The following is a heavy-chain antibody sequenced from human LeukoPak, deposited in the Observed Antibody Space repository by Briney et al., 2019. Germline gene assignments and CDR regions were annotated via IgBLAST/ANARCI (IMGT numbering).Heavy chain of an antibody. V-gene: IGHV3-23*01. D-gene: IGHD3-10*01. Sequence: GGSLRLSCAASGFTFSSYAMSWVRQAPRKGLEWVSAISGSGGSTYYADSVKGRFTISRDNSKNTLYLQMNGLRAEDTAVYYCAKDLPVRYYFDYWGQGTLVTVSS. CDR3: AKDLPVRYYFDY. CDR2: ISGSGGST. CDR1: GFTFSSYA. J-gene: IGHJ4*02.